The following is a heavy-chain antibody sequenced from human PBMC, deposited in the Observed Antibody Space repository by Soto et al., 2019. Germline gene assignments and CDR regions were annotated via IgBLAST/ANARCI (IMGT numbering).Heavy chain of an antibody. CDR2: ISGSGGST. Sequence: GGSLRLSCASSGFTFSSYAMSWVRQAPGKGLEWVSAISGSGGSTYYADSVKGRFTISRDNSKNTLYLQMNSLRAEDTAVYYCAKDTYYYYGMDVWGQGTTVTVSS. CDR1: GFTFSSYA. J-gene: IGHJ6*02. V-gene: IGHV3-23*01. CDR3: AKDTYYYYGMDV.